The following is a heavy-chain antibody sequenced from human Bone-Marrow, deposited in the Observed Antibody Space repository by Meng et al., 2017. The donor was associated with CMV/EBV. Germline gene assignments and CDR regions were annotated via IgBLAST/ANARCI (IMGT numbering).Heavy chain of an antibody. CDR1: GFTFSSYG. CDR2: IRYDGSNK. CDR3: ARGKGWLQSSPAGY. D-gene: IGHD5-24*01. J-gene: IGHJ4*02. Sequence: GGSLRLSCAASGFTFSSYGMHWVRQAPGKGLEWVAFIRYDGSNKYYADSVKGRFTISRDNSKNTLYLQMNSLRAEDTAVYYCARGKGWLQSSPAGYWGQGTRVTGYS. V-gene: IGHV3-30*02.